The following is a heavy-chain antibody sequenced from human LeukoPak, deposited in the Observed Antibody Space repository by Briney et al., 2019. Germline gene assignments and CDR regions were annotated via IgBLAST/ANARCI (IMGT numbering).Heavy chain of an antibody. Sequence: PGGSLRLSCKGSGYSFTSYWIGWVRQMPGKGLEWMGIIYPGDSDTRYSPSFQGQVTISADKSISTAYPQWSSLKASDTAMYYCARAVRGVIISKAKYYFDYWGQGTLVTVSS. V-gene: IGHV5-51*01. CDR3: ARAVRGVIISKAKYYFDY. CDR2: IYPGDSDT. CDR1: GYSFTSYW. D-gene: IGHD3-10*01. J-gene: IGHJ4*02.